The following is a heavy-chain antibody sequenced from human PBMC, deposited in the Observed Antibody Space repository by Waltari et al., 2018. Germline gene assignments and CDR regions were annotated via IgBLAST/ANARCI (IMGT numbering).Heavy chain of an antibody. CDR3: VKEAAGYDSLIANGLDV. CDR1: VFTFVDFA. J-gene: IGHJ6*02. CDR2: ITWDGRST. D-gene: IGHD3-9*01. V-gene: IGHV3-43D*04. Sequence: EVQLEESGGGVVQPGGSLRLSCAASVFTFVDFAMHWVRQAPGKGLEWVSLITWDGRSTYYADSVKGRFAISRDNGKDFLYLQMNSLRPEDTALYYCVKEAAGYDSLIANGLDVWGQGTTVTVSS.